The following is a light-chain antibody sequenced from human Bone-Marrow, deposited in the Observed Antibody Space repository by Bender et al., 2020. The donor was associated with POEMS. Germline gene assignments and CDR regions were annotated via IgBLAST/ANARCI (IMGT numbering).Light chain of an antibody. CDR1: SSDIGRYNY. CDR3: AAWEDSLNGWV. Sequence: QSALTQPASVSGSPGQSVTISCTGTSSDIGRYNYVSWYQQHPGKAPKLMIYDVSNRPSGVSPRFSGSKSDNTASLSISGLQAEDEADYYCAAWEDSLNGWVFGGGTKLTVL. CDR2: DVS. V-gene: IGLV2-14*01. J-gene: IGLJ3*02.